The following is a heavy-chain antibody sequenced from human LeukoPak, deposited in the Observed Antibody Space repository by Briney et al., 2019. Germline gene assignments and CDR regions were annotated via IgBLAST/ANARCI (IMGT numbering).Heavy chain of an antibody. Sequence: SETLSLTCTVSGGPISSSSYYWGWIRQPPGKGLEWIGSIYYSGSTYYNPSLKSRVTISVDTSKNQFSLKLSSVTAADTAVYYCARHSGMTTEWFDPWGQGTLVTVSS. CDR1: GGPISSSSYY. CDR3: ARHSGMTTEWFDP. J-gene: IGHJ5*02. V-gene: IGHV4-39*01. CDR2: IYYSGST. D-gene: IGHD4-11*01.